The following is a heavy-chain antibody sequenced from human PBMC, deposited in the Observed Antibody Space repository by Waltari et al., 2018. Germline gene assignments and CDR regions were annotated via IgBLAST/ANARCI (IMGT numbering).Heavy chain of an antibody. J-gene: IGHJ6*03. V-gene: IGHV4-39*07. CDR1: GGSVSSSSYY. Sequence: QLQLQESGPGLVKPSETLSLMCTVSGGSVSSSSYYWGWIRQPPGRGLEWIGSIYYSGSPYYNSSLKSRVSISLDTSKNQFSLKLSSVTAADTAVYYCASSDVWGKGTTVTISS. CDR2: IYYSGSP. CDR3: ASSDV.